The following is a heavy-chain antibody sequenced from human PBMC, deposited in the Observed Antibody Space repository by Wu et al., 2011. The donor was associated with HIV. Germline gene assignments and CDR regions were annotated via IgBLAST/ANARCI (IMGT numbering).Heavy chain of an antibody. CDR1: GYTFSDYY. V-gene: IGHV1-2*02. Sequence: QVQLVQSGAEVKTPGASVKVSCKASGYTFSDYYMHWLRQAPGQGLEWMGWINPHSGGTNFAQNFQGRVTMTRDTSISTAYMELSRLRSDDTAVYYCARAPRGSYAFDIWGQGTMVTVSS. CDR3: ARAPRGSYAFDI. D-gene: IGHD1-26*01. CDR2: INPHSGGT. J-gene: IGHJ3*02.